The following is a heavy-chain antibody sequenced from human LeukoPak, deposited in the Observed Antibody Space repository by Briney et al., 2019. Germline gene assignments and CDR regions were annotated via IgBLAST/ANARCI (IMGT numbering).Heavy chain of an antibody. CDR1: GFTFNRYG. CDR2: IGHDGSNK. Sequence: TGGSLRLSCAASGFTFNRYGMHWVRQAPGKGLEWVAYIGHDGSNKYYADSVKGRFTISRDSSKNTLYLQMNSLRAEDTAVYYCARDVRIVYYDRSPDCWGQGTLVTVSS. J-gene: IGHJ4*02. V-gene: IGHV3-30*02. D-gene: IGHD3-22*01. CDR3: ARDVRIVYYDRSPDC.